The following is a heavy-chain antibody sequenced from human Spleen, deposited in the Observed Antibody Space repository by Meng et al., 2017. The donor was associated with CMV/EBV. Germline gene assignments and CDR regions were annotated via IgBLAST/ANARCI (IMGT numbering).Heavy chain of an antibody. D-gene: IGHD4-23*01. Sequence: ASVKVSCKASGYTFTGHFMHWVRQAPGQGLEWVGWINPNSGGTNYAQKFQGRVTMTRDTSISTAYMELSRLRSDDTAVYYCARAPKVVTPYDYWGQGTLVTVSS. J-gene: IGHJ4*02. CDR1: GYTFTGHF. CDR2: INPNSGGT. CDR3: ARAPKVVTPYDY. V-gene: IGHV1-2*02.